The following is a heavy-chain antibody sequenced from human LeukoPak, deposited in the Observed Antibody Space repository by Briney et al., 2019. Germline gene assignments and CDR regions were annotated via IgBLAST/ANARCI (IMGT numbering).Heavy chain of an antibody. CDR2: ISGSGGST. V-gene: IGHV3-23*01. D-gene: IGHD5-18*01. CDR3: ARSGYSYGYIFDY. CDR1: GFTFSSYA. J-gene: IGHJ4*02. Sequence: GGSLRLSCAASGFTFSSYAMSWVRHAPGKGLEWVSAISGSGGSTYYADSVKGRFTISRDNSKNTLYLQMNSLRAEDTAVYYCARSGYSYGYIFDYWGQGTLVTVSS.